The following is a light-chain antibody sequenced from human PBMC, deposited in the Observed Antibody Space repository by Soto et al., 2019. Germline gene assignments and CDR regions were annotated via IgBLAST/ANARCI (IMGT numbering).Light chain of an antibody. Sequence: DIVMTQSPATLSVSPGERATLSCRASQSISSKLAWYQQKPGQAPRLLIYGASTRATGIPVRFSGSGSGTEFTLTITSLQSEDFAVYYCQEYNNWRPITFGGGTKVDIK. CDR1: QSISSK. J-gene: IGKJ4*01. V-gene: IGKV3-15*01. CDR3: QEYNNWRPIT. CDR2: GAS.